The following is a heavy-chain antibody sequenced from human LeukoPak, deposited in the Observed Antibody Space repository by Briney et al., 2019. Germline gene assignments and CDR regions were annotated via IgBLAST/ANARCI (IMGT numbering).Heavy chain of an antibody. J-gene: IGHJ4*02. Sequence: ASVKVSCKASGYTFTAYYIHWVRQAPGQGLEWMGWINPNSGGTEYAQKFQGRVTFTRDTAINTAYMELSRLRSDDTAVYYCASFYAPDRGIESQNLVTVYWGQGTLVSVSS. CDR2: INPNSGGT. D-gene: IGHD2/OR15-2a*01. V-gene: IGHV1-2*02. CDR3: ASFYAPDRGIESQNLVTVY. CDR1: GYTFTAYY.